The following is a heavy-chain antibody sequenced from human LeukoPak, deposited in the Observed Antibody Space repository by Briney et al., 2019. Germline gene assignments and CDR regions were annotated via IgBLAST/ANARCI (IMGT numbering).Heavy chain of an antibody. CDR3: ASLSGGYFDSDL. CDR1: GDSMRSYY. CDR2: ITYSGHS. J-gene: IGHJ5*02. V-gene: IGHV4-59*12. D-gene: IGHD3-9*01. Sequence: SETLSLTCNVSGDSMRSYYWSWIRQPPGKGLEWIGYITYSGHSNSNPSLRTRLTISMDESKNQFSLELKSVTAADTAMYFCASLSGGYFDSDLWGQGTLVTVSS.